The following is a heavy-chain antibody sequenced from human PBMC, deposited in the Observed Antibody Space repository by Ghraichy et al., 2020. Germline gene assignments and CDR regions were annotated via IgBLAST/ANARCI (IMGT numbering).Heavy chain of an antibody. CDR3: ARASGGDYFDH. V-gene: IGHV1-3*01. D-gene: IGHD3-10*01. CDR2: INAGNGNT. CDR1: GYTFTNYA. J-gene: IGHJ4*02. Sequence: ASVKVSCKASGYTFTNYAMHWVRQAPGQRLEWMGWINAGNGNTKYAQKFQGRVTITRDTSASTAYMELSSLRSEDTAVFYCARASGGDYFDHWGQGTLVTVSS.